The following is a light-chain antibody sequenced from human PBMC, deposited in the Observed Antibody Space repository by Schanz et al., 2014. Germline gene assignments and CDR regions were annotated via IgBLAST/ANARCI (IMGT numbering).Light chain of an antibody. V-gene: IGKV3-20*01. CDR1: QSVSSNY. Sequence: ETVLTQSPGTLSLSPGERATLSCRASQSVSSNYLAWYQQKPGQAPRLLIYGASTRATGIPDRFSGSGSGTDFTLTISSLQPEDVATYYCQKYNSAPPTFGGGTKVEIK. CDR2: GAS. J-gene: IGKJ4*01. CDR3: QKYNSAPPT.